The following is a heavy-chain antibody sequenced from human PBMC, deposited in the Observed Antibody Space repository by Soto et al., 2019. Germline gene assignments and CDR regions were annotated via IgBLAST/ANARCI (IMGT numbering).Heavy chain of an antibody. CDR1: GGSFNEYY. D-gene: IGHD6-25*01. CDR3: ARRGKSSGWAPDF. V-gene: IGHV4-34*12. J-gene: IGHJ4*02. Sequence: QVQLRQCGAGLLEPSDTLSLTCAVYGGSFNEYYWNWLRQSPGKGLECIGEIIHTGSSDYNPSLRSRATISVDPSKNQFSLKLTSVTAADTAVYYCARRGKSSGWAPDFWSQGTLVTVSS. CDR2: IIHTGSS.